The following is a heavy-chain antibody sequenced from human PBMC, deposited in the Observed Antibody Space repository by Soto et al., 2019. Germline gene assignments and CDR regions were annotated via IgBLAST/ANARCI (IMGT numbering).Heavy chain of an antibody. Sequence: SVKVSCKASGGTFSSYAISWVRQAPGQGLEWMGGIIPIFGTANYAQKFQGRVTITADESTSTAYMELSSLRSEDTAVYYCATDSHLVVVAGARPSYYYYGIDVWGRGTTVTVSS. D-gene: IGHD2-15*01. CDR3: ATDSHLVVVAGARPSYYYYGIDV. V-gene: IGHV1-69*13. CDR1: GGTFSSYA. CDR2: IIPIFGTA. J-gene: IGHJ6*02.